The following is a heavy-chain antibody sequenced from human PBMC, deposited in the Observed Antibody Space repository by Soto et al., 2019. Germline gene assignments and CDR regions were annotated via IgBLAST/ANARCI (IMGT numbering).Heavy chain of an antibody. J-gene: IGHJ6*02. CDR1: GYTFTGYY. D-gene: IGHD3-3*01. V-gene: IGHV1-2*04. Sequence: ASVKVSCKASGYTFTGYYMHWVRQAPGQGLEWMGWINPNSGGTNYAQKFQGWVTMTRDTSISTAYMELSRLRSDDTAVYYCARGVTIFGVVPYYYYGMDVWGQGTTVTVSS. CDR3: ARGVTIFGVVPYYYYGMDV. CDR2: INPNSGGT.